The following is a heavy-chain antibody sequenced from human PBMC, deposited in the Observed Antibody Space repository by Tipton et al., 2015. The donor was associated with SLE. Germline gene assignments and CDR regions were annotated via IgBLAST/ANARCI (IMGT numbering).Heavy chain of an antibody. CDR1: GGSISSHY. CDR2: VHSSGST. Sequence: TLSLTCTVSGGSISSHYWSWIRQPPGKRLEWIGHVHSSGSTFYNPSLKSRVSTSMDTSKNQVSLRMTSVTAADTAVYYCATSGYDFLSWFDPWGQGTPVPVSS. CDR3: ATSGYDFLSWFDP. D-gene: IGHD5-12*01. J-gene: IGHJ5*02. V-gene: IGHV4-59*11.